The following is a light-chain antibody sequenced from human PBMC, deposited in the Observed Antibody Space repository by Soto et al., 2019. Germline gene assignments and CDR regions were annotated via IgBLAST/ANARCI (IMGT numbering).Light chain of an antibody. CDR2: EVR. Sequence: QSALTQPASVSGSPGQSITISCTGTRSDVGGYNYVSWYQQHPGKAPKLMIYEVRNRPSGVSNRFSGSKSGNTASLTISGLQAEDEADYYCSSYTSRSTVSYVFGTGTKGTVL. J-gene: IGLJ1*01. CDR3: SSYTSRSTVSYV. CDR1: RSDVGGYNY. V-gene: IGLV2-14*01.